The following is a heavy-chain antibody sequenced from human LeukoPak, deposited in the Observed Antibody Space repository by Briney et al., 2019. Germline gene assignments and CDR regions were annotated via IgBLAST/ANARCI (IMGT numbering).Heavy chain of an antibody. D-gene: IGHD3-22*01. V-gene: IGHV2-70*11. J-gene: IGHJ4*02. CDR3: ARMSYDSSGYYTRTFDY. Sequence: ESGPTLVNPTQTLTLTCSFSGFSLRTSGMCVSWIRQPPGKAREWLARIDWDDDKYYSTSLKTRLTISKDTSKNQVVLTMTNMDPVDTATYYCARMSYDSSGYYTRTFDYWGQGTLVTVSS. CDR2: IDWDDDK. CDR1: GFSLRTSGMC.